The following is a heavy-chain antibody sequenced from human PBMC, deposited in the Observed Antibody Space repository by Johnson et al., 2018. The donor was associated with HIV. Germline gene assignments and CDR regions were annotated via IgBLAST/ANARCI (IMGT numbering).Heavy chain of an antibody. CDR3: AKDWVYYSTPHAFDI. J-gene: IGHJ3*02. D-gene: IGHD3-10*01. V-gene: IGHV3-30-3*01. Sequence: QVQLVESGGGVVQPGRSLRLSCAASGFTFSSYAIFWVRQAPGKGLEWVAVISHDGSNKYYADSVKGRFTISRDNSKNTLYLQMNSLRAEDTAVYYCAKDWVYYSTPHAFDIWGQGTMVTVSS. CDR2: ISHDGSNK. CDR1: GFTFSSYA.